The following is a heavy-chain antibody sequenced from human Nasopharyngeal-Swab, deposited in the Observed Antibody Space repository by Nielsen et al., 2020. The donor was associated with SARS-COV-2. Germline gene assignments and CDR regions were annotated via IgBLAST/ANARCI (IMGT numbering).Heavy chain of an antibody. V-gene: IGHV3-7*01. J-gene: IGHJ6*03. CDR2: IKQDGSEK. CDR3: TRTLSASYMDV. Sequence: GESLKISCAASGFTFSSYWMSWVRQAPGKGLEWVANIKQDGSEKYYVDSVKGRFTISRDNAKNSLYLQMNSLRAEDTAVYYCTRTLSASYMDVWGKGTTVTVSS. CDR1: GFTFSSYW.